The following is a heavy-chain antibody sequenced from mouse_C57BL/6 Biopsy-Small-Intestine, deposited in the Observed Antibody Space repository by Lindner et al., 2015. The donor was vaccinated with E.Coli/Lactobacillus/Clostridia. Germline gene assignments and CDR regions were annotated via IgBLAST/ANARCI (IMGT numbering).Heavy chain of an antibody. J-gene: IGHJ4*01. CDR1: GYTFGNFG. V-gene: IGHV1-59*01. CDR3: ARGPRPSVVVVIPFDY. Sequence: SVKVSCKTSGYTFGNFGINWVRQAPGQGPEWMGWISSYYNKAEYAQRFQGRVTMTTDASTTTAYMELRSLRSDDTGVYYCARGPRPSVVVVIPFDYWGQGTPVTVSS. CDR2: ISSYYNKA. D-gene: IGHD2-12*01.